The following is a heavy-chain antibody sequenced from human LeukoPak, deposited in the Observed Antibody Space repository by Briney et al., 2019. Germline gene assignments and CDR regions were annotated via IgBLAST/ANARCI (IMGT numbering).Heavy chain of an antibody. CDR3: AREWWVRVVPAAIFGGVDAFDI. V-gene: IGHV3-30*03. J-gene: IGHJ3*02. D-gene: IGHD2-2*01. CDR1: GFTFSSYG. CDR2: ISYDGSNK. Sequence: AGGSLRLSCAASGFTFSSYGMHWVRQAPGKGLEWVAVISYDGSNKYYADSVKGRFTISRDNSKNTLYLQMNSLRAEDTAVYYCAREWWVRVVPAAIFGGVDAFDIWGQGTMVTVSS.